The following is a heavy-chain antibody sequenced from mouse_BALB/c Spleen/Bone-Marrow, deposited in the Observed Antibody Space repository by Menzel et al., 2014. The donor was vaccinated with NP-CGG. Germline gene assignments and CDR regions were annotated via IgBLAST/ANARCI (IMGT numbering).Heavy chain of an antibody. J-gene: IGHJ4*01. CDR2: ISNGGGST. CDR3: ARRVWSRGGDY. CDR1: GFTFSSYT. V-gene: IGHV5-12-2*01. D-gene: IGHD2-10*02. Sequence: EVKLVESGGGLVQPGGSLKLSCAASGFTFSSYTMSWVRQTPEKRLEWVAYISNGGGSTYYPDTVKGLFTISRDNAKNTLYLQMSSLKSEDTAMYYCARRVWSRGGDYWGQGTSVTVSS.